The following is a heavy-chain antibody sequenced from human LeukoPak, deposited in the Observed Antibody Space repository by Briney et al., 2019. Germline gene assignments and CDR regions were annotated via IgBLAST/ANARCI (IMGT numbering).Heavy chain of an antibody. V-gene: IGHV3-33*07. CDR1: GFTFSGSW. J-gene: IGHJ3*02. CDR2: IWYDGSNK. CDR3: ARVTVGGAFDI. Sequence: GGSLRLSCADSGFTFSGSWMSWVRQAPGKGLEWVAVIWYDGSNKYYADSVKGRFTISRDNSKNTLYLQMNSLRAEDTAVYYCARVTVGGAFDIWGQGTMVTVSS. D-gene: IGHD4-23*01.